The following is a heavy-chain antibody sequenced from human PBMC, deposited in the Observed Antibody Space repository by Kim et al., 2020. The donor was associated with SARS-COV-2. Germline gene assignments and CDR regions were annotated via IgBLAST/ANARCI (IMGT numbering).Heavy chain of an antibody. V-gene: IGHV7-4-1*02. CDR1: GYTFTSYA. J-gene: IGHJ4*02. Sequence: ASVKVSCKASGYTFTSYAMNWVRQAPGQGLEWMGWINTNTGNPTYAQGFTGRFVFSLDTSVSTAYLQISSLKAEDTAVYYCARDGYGSGSYYNVSTFDYWGQGTLVTFSS. CDR2: INTNTGNP. D-gene: IGHD3-10*01. CDR3: ARDGYGSGSYYNVSTFDY.